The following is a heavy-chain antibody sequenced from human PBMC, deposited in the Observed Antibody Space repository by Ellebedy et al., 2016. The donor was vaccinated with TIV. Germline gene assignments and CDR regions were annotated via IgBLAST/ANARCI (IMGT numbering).Heavy chain of an antibody. CDR2: IYPGDSDT. Sequence: GGSLRLSCKGSGYSFTSYWIGWVRQMPGKGLEWMGIIYPGDSDTRYSPSFQGQVTISADKSISTAYLQWSSLKASDTAMYYCARHTDDAFDIWGQGTMVTVSS. D-gene: IGHD4-17*01. V-gene: IGHV5-51*01. CDR1: GYSFTSYW. J-gene: IGHJ3*02. CDR3: ARHTDDAFDI.